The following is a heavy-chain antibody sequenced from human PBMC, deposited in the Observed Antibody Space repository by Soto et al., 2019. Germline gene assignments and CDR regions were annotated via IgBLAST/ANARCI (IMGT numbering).Heavy chain of an antibody. J-gene: IGHJ6*02. D-gene: IGHD6-13*01. CDR1: GYSFTSYW. V-gene: IGHV5-51*01. Sequence: GESLTISCKGSGYSFTSYWIGWVRQMPGRGLEWMGIIYPGHSDTRYSPSFQGQVTISGDKSIITAYLQWSSLKASDTAMYYCARLGGQQRPDYYYYGLDVWGQGTTVTVS. CDR2: IYPGHSDT. CDR3: ARLGGQQRPDYYYYGLDV.